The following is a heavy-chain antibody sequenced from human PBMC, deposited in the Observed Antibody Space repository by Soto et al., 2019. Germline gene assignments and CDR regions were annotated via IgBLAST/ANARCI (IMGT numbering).Heavy chain of an antibody. V-gene: IGHV3-23*01. CDR1: GFTFSSYA. Sequence: EGQLLESGGGLVQPGGSLRLSCAASGFTFSSYAMSWVRQAPEKGLEWVSSISGSGGSTYYADSVKGRFTISRDNSKNTLYLQVSSLRAEDTAVYYCSSTVAGRRDFDFWGQGTLVTVSS. CDR2: ISGSGGST. J-gene: IGHJ4*02. D-gene: IGHD6-19*01. CDR3: SSTVAGRRDFDF.